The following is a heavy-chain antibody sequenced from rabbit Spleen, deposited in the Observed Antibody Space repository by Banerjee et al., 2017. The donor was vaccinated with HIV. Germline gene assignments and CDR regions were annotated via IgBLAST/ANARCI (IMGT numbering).Heavy chain of an antibody. CDR1: GFSFSSTNY. D-gene: IGHD8-1*01. Sequence: QEQLEESGGGLVQPEGSLTLTCTASGFSFSSTNYMCWVRQAPGKGLEWIGYIDPVFGITYYANWVNGRFSISRENAQNTVFLQMTSLTAADTATYFCARDGAGGSYFALWGQGTLVTVS. J-gene: IGHJ4*01. CDR3: ARDGAGGSYFAL. CDR2: IDPVFGIT. V-gene: IGHV1S47*01.